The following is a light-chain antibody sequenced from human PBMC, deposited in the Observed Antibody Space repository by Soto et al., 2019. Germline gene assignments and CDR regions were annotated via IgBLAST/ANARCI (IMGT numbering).Light chain of an antibody. Sequence: QSALTQPASVSGSPGQSITISCTGSSSDVGDYNYVSWYQQHPGKAPKLMIYEVSNRPSGVSNRFSGSKSGNTASLTISGLQAEDEGDYYCSSYTSSSTPVFGGGTQLTVL. CDR3: SSYTSSSTPV. CDR1: SSDVGDYNY. J-gene: IGLJ2*01. CDR2: EVS. V-gene: IGLV2-14*01.